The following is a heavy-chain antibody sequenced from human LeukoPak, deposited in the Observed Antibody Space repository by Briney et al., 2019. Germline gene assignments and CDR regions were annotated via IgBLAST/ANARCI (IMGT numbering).Heavy chain of an antibody. D-gene: IGHD6-6*01. CDR2: ICYSGST. CDR3: ARAKIGEYSSSLTFYYYYMDV. Sequence: SETLSLTCTVSGGSTSSGGYYWSWIRQHPGKGLEWIGYICYSGSTYCNPSLKSRVTISVDTSKNQFSLKLSSVTAADTAVYYCARAKIGEYSSSLTFYYYYMDVWGKGTTVTVSS. J-gene: IGHJ6*03. V-gene: IGHV4-31*03. CDR1: GGSTSSGGYY.